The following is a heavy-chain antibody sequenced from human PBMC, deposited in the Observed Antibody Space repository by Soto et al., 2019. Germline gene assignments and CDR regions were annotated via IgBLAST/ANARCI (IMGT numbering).Heavy chain of an antibody. CDR2: IYWDDDK. J-gene: IGHJ4*02. CDR1: GFSLSTSGVG. Sequence: SGPTLVNPTQALTLTCTFSGFSLSTSGVGVGWIRQPPGKALEWLGIIYWDDDKRYSPSLKSRLTITKDTSKNQVVLTMTNMDPVDTATYYCAHSHCSGTRCYSYFDYWGQGTLVTVSS. V-gene: IGHV2-5*02. CDR3: AHSHCSGTRCYSYFDY. D-gene: IGHD2-15*01.